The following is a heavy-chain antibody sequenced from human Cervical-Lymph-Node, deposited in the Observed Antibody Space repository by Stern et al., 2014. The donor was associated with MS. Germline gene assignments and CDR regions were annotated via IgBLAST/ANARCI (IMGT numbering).Heavy chain of an antibody. CDR1: GFTFSSYT. CDR2: INTKSTYI. J-gene: IGHJ4*02. V-gene: IGHV3-21*01. D-gene: IGHD1-26*01. CDR3: ANGSPLHY. Sequence: EVQLVESGGGLVKPGGSLRLSCAASGFTFSSYTMNWVRQAPGKGLEWVSSINTKSTYIYYADSVQGRFTVSRDNAKNSLYLQMSSLRGDDTAVYYCANGSPLHYWGQGTLVTVSS.